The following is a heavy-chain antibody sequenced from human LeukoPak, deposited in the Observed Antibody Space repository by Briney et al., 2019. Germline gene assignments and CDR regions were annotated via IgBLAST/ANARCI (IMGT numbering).Heavy chain of an antibody. CDR2: IYRGDNT. CDR1: GFSVSPNY. CDR3: AREGESRYFDL. Sequence: PGGSLRLSCAASGFSVSPNYMSWVRQAPGKGLEWVSVIYRGDNTAYADSVTGRFIVSRLTSNNTIFLQMDNLRPEDTAVYYCAREGESRYFDLWGLGTLVIVS. V-gene: IGHV3-53*04. D-gene: IGHD2-15*01. J-gene: IGHJ2*01.